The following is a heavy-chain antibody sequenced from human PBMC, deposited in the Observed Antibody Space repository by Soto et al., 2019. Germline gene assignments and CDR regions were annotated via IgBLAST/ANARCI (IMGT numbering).Heavy chain of an antibody. CDR1: GGSISSYY. D-gene: IGHD3-22*01. CDR3: ANSPNYYDSSGYYGPWFDP. J-gene: IGHJ5*02. V-gene: IGHV4-59*01. Sequence: SETLSLTCTVSGGSISSYYWSWIRQPPGKGLEWIGYIYYSGSTNYNPSLKSRVTISVDTSKNQFSLKLSSVTAADTAVYYCANSPNYYDSSGYYGPWFDPWGQGTLVTVS. CDR2: IYYSGST.